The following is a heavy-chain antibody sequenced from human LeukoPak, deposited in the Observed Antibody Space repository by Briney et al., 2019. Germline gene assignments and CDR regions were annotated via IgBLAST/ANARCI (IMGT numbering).Heavy chain of an antibody. Sequence: PSETLSLTCTVSGVSIKSHYWSWIRQPPEKGLEWIGYIYYSGSTNSNPSLKSRVSMSVDTSKNQFSLKLSSVTAADTAVYYCVRVHSNWFDPWGQGTLVTVSS. CDR1: GVSIKSHY. CDR3: VRVHSNWFDP. V-gene: IGHV4-59*11. J-gene: IGHJ5*02. D-gene: IGHD4-11*01. CDR2: IYYSGST.